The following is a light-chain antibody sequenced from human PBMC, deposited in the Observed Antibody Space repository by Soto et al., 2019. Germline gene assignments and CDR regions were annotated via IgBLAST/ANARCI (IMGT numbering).Light chain of an antibody. CDR3: QQCGSSPLT. J-gene: IGKJ4*01. Sequence: EIVLTQSPGTLSLSPGERATLSCRASQSVSSSYLAWYQQKPGQAPRLLICGASSRATGIPARFSGRGSGTDFTLTSSRLEPEDFAVYYCQQCGSSPLTFGGGTKVEIK. CDR2: GAS. CDR1: QSVSSSY. V-gene: IGKV3-20*01.